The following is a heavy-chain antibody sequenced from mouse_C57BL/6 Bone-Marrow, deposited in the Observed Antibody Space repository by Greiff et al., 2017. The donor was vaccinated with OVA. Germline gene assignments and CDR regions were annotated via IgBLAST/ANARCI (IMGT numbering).Heavy chain of an antibody. CDR2: INPSTGGT. D-gene: IGHD1-1*01. J-gene: IGHJ4*01. CDR1: GYSFTGYY. CDR3: ARGGYGTNAMDY. V-gene: IGHV1-42*01. Sequence: VQLQQSGPELVKPGASVKISCKASGYSFTGYYMNWVKQSPEKSLEWIGEINPSTGGTTSNQKFKAKATLTVDKSSSTAYMQLKSRTDEDSAVYYCARGGYGTNAMDYWGQGTAVTVSS.